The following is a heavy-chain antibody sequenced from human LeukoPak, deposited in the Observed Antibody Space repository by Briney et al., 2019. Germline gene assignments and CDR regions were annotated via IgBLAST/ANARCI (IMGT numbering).Heavy chain of an antibody. V-gene: IGHV1-69*06. CDR1: GGTFSSYA. J-gene: IGHJ4*02. D-gene: IGHD5-24*01. CDR2: IIPIFGTA. CDR3: AREGGDGYNYNY. Sequence: SVKVSCKASGGTFSSYAISWVRQAPGQGLEWMGGIIPIFGTANYAQKFQGRVTITADKSTGTAYMELSSLRSEDTAVYYCAREGGDGYNYNYWGQGTLVTVSS.